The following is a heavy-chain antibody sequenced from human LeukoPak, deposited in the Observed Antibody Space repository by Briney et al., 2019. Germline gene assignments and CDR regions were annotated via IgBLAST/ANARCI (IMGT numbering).Heavy chain of an antibody. CDR2: IDPIDSYT. CDR1: GYIFTNYW. V-gene: IGHV5-10-1*01. CDR3: ARQRSSSWYDY. Sequence: GESLKPSCKGSGYIFTNYWISWVRQMPGKGLEWMGRIDPIDSYTSYSPSFQGHVTISADKSITPAYLQWSSLKASDTAMYYCARQRSSSWYDYWGQGTLVTVSS. D-gene: IGHD6-13*01. J-gene: IGHJ4*02.